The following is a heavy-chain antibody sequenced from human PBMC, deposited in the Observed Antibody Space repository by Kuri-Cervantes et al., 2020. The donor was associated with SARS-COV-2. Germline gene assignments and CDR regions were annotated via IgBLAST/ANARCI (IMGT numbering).Heavy chain of an antibody. V-gene: IGHV3-33*01. CDR3: ERDRHGADVAHFDY. D-gene: IGHD4-17*01. CDR2: VWFDGSRQ. CDR1: EFTFCSFG. J-gene: IGHJ4*02. Sequence: LSHTCAASEFTFCSFGMHWVRQAPGKGLEWVAVVWFDGSRQYYADSVKGRFTISRDNSKNTMYLEMNSLRAEDTAVYFCERDRHGADVAHFDYWGQGTVVTVSS.